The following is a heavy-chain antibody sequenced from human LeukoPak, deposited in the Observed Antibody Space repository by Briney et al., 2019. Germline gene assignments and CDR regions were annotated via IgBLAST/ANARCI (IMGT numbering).Heavy chain of an antibody. D-gene: IGHD3-22*01. V-gene: IGHV4-4*07. CDR2: IYTSGST. CDR1: GGSISSYY. CDR3: ARGYDSSGYGFAFDI. J-gene: IGHJ3*02. Sequence: ASETLSLTCTVSGGSISSYYWSWIRQPAGKGLECIGRIYTSGSTNYSPSLKSRVTMSVDTSKNQFSLKLSSVTAADTAVYYCARGYDSSGYGFAFDIWGQGTMVTVSS.